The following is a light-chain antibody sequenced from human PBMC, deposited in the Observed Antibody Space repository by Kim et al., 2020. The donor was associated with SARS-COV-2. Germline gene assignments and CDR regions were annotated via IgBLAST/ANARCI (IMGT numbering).Light chain of an antibody. J-gene: IGKJ1*01. V-gene: IGKV1-8*01. Sequence: ASTGDRVTITCRASQGIRSYLAWYQQKPGKAPKLLIYAASTLQSGVPSRFSGSGSGTDFTLTISCLQSEDFATYYCQQYYSYPVTFGQGTKVDIK. CDR2: AAS. CDR1: QGIRSY. CDR3: QQYYSYPVT.